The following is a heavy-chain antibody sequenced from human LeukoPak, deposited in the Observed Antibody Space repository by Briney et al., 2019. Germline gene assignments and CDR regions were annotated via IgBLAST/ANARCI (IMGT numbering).Heavy chain of an antibody. CDR2: IRHDGNSK. CDR3: AKGRGYSYGPYLDY. J-gene: IGHJ4*02. V-gene: IGHV3-30*02. D-gene: IGHD5-18*01. Sequence: GGSLRLSCAASGFTFSNYGMHWVRQAPGKGLEWMTFIRHDGNSKYYADPAKGRFTISRDNSKNTVYLQMNSLRAEDTAVYYCAKGRGYSYGPYLDYWGQGTLVTVSS. CDR1: GFTFSNYG.